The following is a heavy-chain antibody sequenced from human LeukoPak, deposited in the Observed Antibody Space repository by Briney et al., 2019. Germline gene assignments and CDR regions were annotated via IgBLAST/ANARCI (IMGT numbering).Heavy chain of an antibody. D-gene: IGHD7-27*01. Sequence: GGSLRLSCAASGFIFSSSAMNWVRQAPGKGLEWVSAISDSGGTTYYADSVKGRFTISRDNSMNTLYLQMNSLRAEDTAVYYCAKSEELGFFDYWGQGTLVTVSS. CDR3: AKSEELGFFDY. V-gene: IGHV3-23*01. CDR2: ISDSGGTT. J-gene: IGHJ4*02. CDR1: GFIFSSSA.